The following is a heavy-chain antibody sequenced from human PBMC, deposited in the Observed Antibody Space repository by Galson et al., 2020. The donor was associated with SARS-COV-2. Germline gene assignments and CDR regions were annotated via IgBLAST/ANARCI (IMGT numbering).Heavy chain of an antibody. J-gene: IGHJ3*02. D-gene: IGHD3-10*01. CDR1: GFTFSNYS. CDR2: IKRDVSEK. Sequence: GGSLRLSCAVSGFTFSNYSMSWVRQALGQGLEWVANIKRDVSEKYYVDSVKGRFTISRDSATNSLYLQMNSLRAEDTAVYYCARDLDRLWFGESPVFDIWGQGTTVTVSS. V-gene: IGHV3-7*01. CDR3: ARDLDRLWFGESPVFDI.